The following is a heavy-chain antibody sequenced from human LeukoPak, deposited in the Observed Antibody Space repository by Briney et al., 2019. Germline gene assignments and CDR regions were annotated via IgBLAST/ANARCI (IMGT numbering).Heavy chain of an antibody. CDR1: GYTLTELS. Sequence: ASVKVSCKVSGYTLTELSMHWVRQAPGKGLEWMGGFDPEDGETIYAQKFQGRVTITADESTSTAYMELSSLRSEDTAVYYCARGGHSYGANFDYWGQGTLVTVSS. V-gene: IGHV1-24*01. CDR3: ARGGHSYGANFDY. CDR2: FDPEDGET. J-gene: IGHJ4*02. D-gene: IGHD5-18*01.